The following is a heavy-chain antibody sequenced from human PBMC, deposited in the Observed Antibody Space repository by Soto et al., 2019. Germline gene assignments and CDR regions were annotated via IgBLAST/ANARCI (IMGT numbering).Heavy chain of an antibody. D-gene: IGHD3-10*01. V-gene: IGHV1-2*06. CDR3: ARDRGSRTVTAMDDHYGMDV. CDR2: INHNSGGT. CDR1: GYTFHGYY. Sequence: APVLGPLQHSGYTFHGYYMPWGRKAPGKGLEWSGRINHNSGGTNYAQKVKGRGYMTRDTSISTAYMEMSRLIAQDKAEYYCARDRGSRTVTAMDDHYGMDVWG. J-gene: IGHJ6*02.